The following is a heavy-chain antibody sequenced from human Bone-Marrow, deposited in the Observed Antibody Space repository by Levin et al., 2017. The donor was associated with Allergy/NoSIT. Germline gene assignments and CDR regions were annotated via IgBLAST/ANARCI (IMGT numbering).Heavy chain of an antibody. CDR1: RGSISTGSYY. CDR3: SGFGDSYGFDI. Sequence: SETLSLTCTVSRGSISTGSYYWGWIRQPPGKGLEWIGSIFYSGTTYYKSSLESRLTISLDTSNNQFSLKLISVTAADTAIYYCSGFGDSYGFDIWGQGTMVTVSS. J-gene: IGHJ3*02. CDR2: IFYSGTT. V-gene: IGHV4-39*01. D-gene: IGHD3-10*01.